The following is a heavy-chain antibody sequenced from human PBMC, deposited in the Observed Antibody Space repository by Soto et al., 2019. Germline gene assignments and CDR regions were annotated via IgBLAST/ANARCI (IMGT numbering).Heavy chain of an antibody. CDR1: GYTFTSYG. D-gene: IGHD2-21*01. CDR3: TRDLIAISRWHGP. CDR2: INAFKGNT. J-gene: IGHJ5*02. Sequence: QVQLLQSGAEVKRPGASVKVSCKASGYTFTSYGISWVRQAPGQGLEWMGWINAFKGNTNYAQKFKGRVTMTTDTATSTAYMELRSLRSDDTAVYYCTRDLIAISRWHGPWVQGTVVTVSS. V-gene: IGHV1-18*01.